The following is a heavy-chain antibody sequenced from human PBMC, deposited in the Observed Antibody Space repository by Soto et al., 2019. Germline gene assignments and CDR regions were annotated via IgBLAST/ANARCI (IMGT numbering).Heavy chain of an antibody. D-gene: IGHD3-10*01. V-gene: IGHV1-8*01. CDR1: GYTFTSYD. CDR3: ARDLDGSGSYYTDF. Sequence: QVQLVQSGAEVKKPGASVKVSCKASGYTFTSYDINWVRQATGQGLEWMGWMNPNSGNTGYAQKFQGRVTMTRNTSISTAYMEVRSLTSDDTAVYYCARDLDGSGSYYTDFWGQGTLVTVSS. CDR2: MNPNSGNT. J-gene: IGHJ4*02.